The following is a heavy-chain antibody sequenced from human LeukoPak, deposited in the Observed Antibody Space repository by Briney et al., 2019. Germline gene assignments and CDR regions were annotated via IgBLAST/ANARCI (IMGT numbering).Heavy chain of an antibody. CDR2: INPSGGNT. CDR3: ARFAVHRRLAVAGQFGLDY. V-gene: IGHV1-46*01. CDR1: GYIFTSYY. Sequence: ASVKVSCTASGYIFTSYYIHWVRQAPGPGLEWMGIINPSGGNTNYPQKFQVRVTMTRDTSTSTVYMELSSLRSGDTAVYYCARFAVHRRLAVAGQFGLDYWGQGTLVTVSS. J-gene: IGHJ4*02. D-gene: IGHD6-19*01.